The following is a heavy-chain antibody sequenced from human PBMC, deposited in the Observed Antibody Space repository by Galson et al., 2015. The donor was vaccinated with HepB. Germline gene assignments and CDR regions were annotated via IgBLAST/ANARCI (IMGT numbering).Heavy chain of an antibody. D-gene: IGHD3-10*01. V-gene: IGHV1-18*01. Sequence: SVKVSCKASGGTFSSYAISWVRQAPGQGLEWMGWISAYNGNTNYAQKLQGRVTMTTDTSTSTAYMELRSLRSDDTAVYYCARGELYQGVNAFDIWGQGTMVTVSS. J-gene: IGHJ3*02. CDR3: ARGELYQGVNAFDI. CDR1: GGTFSSYA. CDR2: ISAYNGNT.